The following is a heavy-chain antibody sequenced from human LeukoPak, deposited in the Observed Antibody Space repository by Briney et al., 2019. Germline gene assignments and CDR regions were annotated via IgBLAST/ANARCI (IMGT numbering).Heavy chain of an antibody. CDR3: ARIGAARPRSMDV. D-gene: IGHD6-25*01. J-gene: IGHJ6*03. V-gene: IGHV4-34*01. Sequence: SETLSLTCAVYGGSFSGYYWSWIRQPPGKGLEWIGEINHSGSTNYKPSLKSRVTISVDTSKNQFSLKLSSVTAADTAVYYCARIGAARPRSMDVWGKGTTVTVSS. CDR1: GGSFSGYY. CDR2: INHSGST.